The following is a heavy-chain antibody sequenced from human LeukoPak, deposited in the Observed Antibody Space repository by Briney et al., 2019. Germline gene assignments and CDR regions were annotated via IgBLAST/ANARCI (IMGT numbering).Heavy chain of an antibody. CDR3: ASCRDGYNLAFDI. V-gene: IGHV4-39*01. CDR1: GGSISSSSYY. D-gene: IGHD5-24*01. Sequence: SETLSLTCTVSGGSISSSSYYWGWIRQPPGKGLEWIGSIYYRGSTYYNPSLKSRVTISVDTSKNQFSLKLSSVTAADTAVYYCASCRDGYNLAFDIWGQGTMVTVSS. J-gene: IGHJ3*02. CDR2: IYYRGST.